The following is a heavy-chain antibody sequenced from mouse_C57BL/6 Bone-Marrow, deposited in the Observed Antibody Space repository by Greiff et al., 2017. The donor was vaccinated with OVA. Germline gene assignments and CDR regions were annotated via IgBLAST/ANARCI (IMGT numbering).Heavy chain of an antibody. J-gene: IGHJ3*01. CDR2: IHPSDSDT. CDR3: ATGTLFAY. CDR1: GYTLTSSC. D-gene: IGHD4-1*01. Sequence: QVQLQQPGAELVKPGASVKVSCKASGYTLTSSCMHWVKQRPGQGLEWIGRIHPSDSDTNYNQKFKGKATWTVDKSSSTAYMQLSSLTSEDSSVYYCATGTLFAYWGQGTLVTVSA. V-gene: IGHV1-74*01.